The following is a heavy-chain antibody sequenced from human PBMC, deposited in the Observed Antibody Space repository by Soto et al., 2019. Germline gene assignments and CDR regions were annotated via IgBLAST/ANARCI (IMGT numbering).Heavy chain of an antibody. D-gene: IGHD4-17*01. CDR2: VSPSRGST. V-gene: IGHV1-46*01. CDR3: ARENGLDYGDLYYYYGMDV. Sequence: GASVKVSCKASGYAFTNYYTHWVRQAPGQGLELMGIVSPSRGSTTYAQKFQGRVTMTTDTSTSTVYMDLSSLRSEDTAIYFCARENGLDYGDLYYYYGMDVWGKGTTVTVSS. CDR1: GYAFTNYY. J-gene: IGHJ6*04.